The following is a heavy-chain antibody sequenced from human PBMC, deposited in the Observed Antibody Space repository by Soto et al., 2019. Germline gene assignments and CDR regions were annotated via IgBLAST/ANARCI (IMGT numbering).Heavy chain of an antibody. CDR2: ISAYNGNT. D-gene: IGHD3-10*01. CDR1: GYTFTSYG. J-gene: IGHJ4*02. CDR3: ARDLGQLWFGELYFPGDY. Sequence: QVQLVQSGAEVKKPGDSVKVSCKASGYTFTSYGISWVRQAPGQGLEWMGWISAYNGNTNYAQKLQGRVTMTTDTSTSTAYMELRSLRSDDPAVYYCARDLGQLWFGELYFPGDYWGQGTLVTVSS. V-gene: IGHV1-18*01.